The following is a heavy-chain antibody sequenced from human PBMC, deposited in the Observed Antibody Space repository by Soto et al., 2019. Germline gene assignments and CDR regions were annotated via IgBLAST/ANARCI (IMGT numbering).Heavy chain of an antibody. CDR3: ARISYYSYYYGMDV. CDR2: IYYSGST. V-gene: IGHV4-59*12. Sequence: SETLSLTWTVSGGSISTYYWSWIRQPPGKGLEWIGYIYYSGSTSYNPSLKSRVTISVDTSKNQFSLKASDTAMYYCARISYYSYYYGMDVWGQGTTVTVSS. CDR1: GGSISTYY. J-gene: IGHJ6*02. D-gene: IGHD3-16*01.